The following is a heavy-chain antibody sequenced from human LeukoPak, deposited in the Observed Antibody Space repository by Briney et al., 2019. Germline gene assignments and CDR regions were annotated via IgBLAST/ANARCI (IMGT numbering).Heavy chain of an antibody. CDR1: GYTFTGYY. Sequence: ASVKVSCKASGYTFTGYYMHWVRQAPGQGLEWMGRINPNSGGTNYAQKFQGRVTMTRDTSISTAYMELSRLRSEDTAVYYCARDSGSSSSWDLDYWGQGTLVTVSS. J-gene: IGHJ4*02. CDR2: INPNSGGT. V-gene: IGHV1-2*06. D-gene: IGHD6-13*01. CDR3: ARDSGSSSSWDLDY.